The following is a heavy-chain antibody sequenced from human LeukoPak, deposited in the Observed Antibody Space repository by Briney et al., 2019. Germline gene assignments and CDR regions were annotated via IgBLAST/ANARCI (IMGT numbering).Heavy chain of an antibody. CDR2: INAGNGNT. V-gene: IGHV1/OR15-3*02. Sequence: ASVKVSCKASGYTFTDYFMNWMRQAPGQRLEWMGWINAGNGNTKYSQKLQGRVTITRDTSASTAYMQLSSLRSEDTAVYYCARGSVVAAMYNWFDPWGQGTLVTVSS. J-gene: IGHJ5*02. D-gene: IGHD2-15*01. CDR1: GYTFTDYF. CDR3: ARGSVVAAMYNWFDP.